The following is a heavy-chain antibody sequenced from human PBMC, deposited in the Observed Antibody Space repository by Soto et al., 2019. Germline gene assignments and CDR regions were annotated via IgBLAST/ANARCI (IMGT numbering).Heavy chain of an antibody. V-gene: IGHV3-23*01. J-gene: IGHJ4*02. D-gene: IGHD2-15*01. CDR2: ISGSGGST. Sequence: PRGSLRLSCAASGFTFSSYAMSWVRQAPGKGLEWVSAISGSGGSTYYADSVKGRFTISRDNSKNTLYLQMNSLRGEDTAVYFCAKGPLDDCLGGSCHFGHWGQGVLVTVSS. CDR3: AKGPLDDCLGGSCHFGH. CDR1: GFTFSSYA.